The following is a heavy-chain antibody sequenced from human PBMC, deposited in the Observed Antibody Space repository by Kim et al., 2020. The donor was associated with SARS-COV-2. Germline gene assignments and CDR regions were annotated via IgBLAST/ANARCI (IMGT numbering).Heavy chain of an antibody. D-gene: IGHD2-15*01. CDR1: GGSFSGYY. CDR2: INHSGST. Sequence: SETLSLTCAVYGGSFSGYYWSWIRQPPGKGLEWIGEINHSGSTNYNPSLKSRVTISVDTSKNQFSLKLSSVTAADTAVYYCARGVRRSPSPNFDYWGQGTLVTVSS. J-gene: IGHJ4*02. CDR3: ARGVRRSPSPNFDY. V-gene: IGHV4-34*01.